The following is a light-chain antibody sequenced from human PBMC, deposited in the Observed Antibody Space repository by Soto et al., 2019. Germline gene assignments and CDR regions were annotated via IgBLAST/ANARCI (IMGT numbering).Light chain of an antibody. CDR2: DAS. CDR1: QDITNH. CDR3: QQSYSSPLT. Sequence: DIQMTQSPSSLSASVGDTVTITCQASQDITNHLNWYQQKPGKAPNLLIYDASHLETGVPSRFSGSGSGTYFTLTISSLQPEDIATYYCQQSYSSPLTFGGGTNVEI. J-gene: IGKJ4*01. V-gene: IGKV1-33*01.